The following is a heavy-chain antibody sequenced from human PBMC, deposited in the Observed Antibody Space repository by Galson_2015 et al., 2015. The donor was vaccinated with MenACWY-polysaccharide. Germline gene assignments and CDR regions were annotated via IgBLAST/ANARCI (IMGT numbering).Heavy chain of an antibody. Sequence: SVKVSCKASAGTFSSYTISWVRQAPGQGLEWMGRIIPILGIANYAQKFQGRVTITADKSTTTAYMELSSLRSEDTAVYDCARSITIFGVVIGGFDYWGQGTLVTVSS. D-gene: IGHD3-3*01. CDR1: AGTFSSYT. CDR2: IIPILGIA. V-gene: IGHV1-69*02. J-gene: IGHJ4*02. CDR3: ARSITIFGVVIGGFDY.